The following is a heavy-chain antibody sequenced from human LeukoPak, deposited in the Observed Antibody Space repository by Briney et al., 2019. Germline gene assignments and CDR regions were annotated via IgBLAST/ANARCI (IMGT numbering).Heavy chain of an antibody. J-gene: IGHJ3*02. CDR1: GYTFTGYY. CDR3: ARARSGELLNAFDI. V-gene: IGHV1-2*02. Sequence: ASVKVSCKASGYTFTGYYMHWVRQAPGQGLEWMGWINPNSGGTNYAQKFQGRVTMTRDTSISTAYMELSRLRSDDTAVYYCARARSGELLNAFDIWGQGTMVTVSS. CDR2: INPNSGGT. D-gene: IGHD1-26*01.